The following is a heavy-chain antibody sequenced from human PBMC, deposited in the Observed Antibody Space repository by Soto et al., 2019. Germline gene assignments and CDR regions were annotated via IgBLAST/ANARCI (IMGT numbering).Heavy chain of an antibody. J-gene: IGHJ4*02. CDR1: GFIFSDYY. Sequence: PGGSLRLSCAVSGFIFSDYYMSWIRQAPGKGLEWVSYISSRGDIIHYADSVKGRFTISRDNAKNSLYLQMNSLRAEDTAVYYCARDLGYYDSSGYFDYWGQGTLVTVSS. D-gene: IGHD3-22*01. CDR2: ISSRGDII. V-gene: IGHV3-11*01. CDR3: ARDLGYYDSSGYFDY.